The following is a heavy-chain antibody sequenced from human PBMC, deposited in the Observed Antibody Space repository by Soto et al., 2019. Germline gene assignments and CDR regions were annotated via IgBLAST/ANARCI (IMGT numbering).Heavy chain of an antibody. CDR1: GVSFRSYT. Sequence: QVHLVQSGAEVKKPGSSVNVSCKASGVSFRSYTINWVRQAPGQGLEWMGGTTPIFETPRYPPNFQGRVTITADESTSTAYLELSRLKSEDTAMYYCTSQEHSFGYMYDYWGQGTLVTVSS. J-gene: IGHJ4*01. CDR3: TSQEHSFGYMYDY. CDR2: TTPIFETP. V-gene: IGHV1-69*01. D-gene: IGHD5-18*01.